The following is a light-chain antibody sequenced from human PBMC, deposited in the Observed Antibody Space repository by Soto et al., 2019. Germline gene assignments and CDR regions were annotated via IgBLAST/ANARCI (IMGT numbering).Light chain of an antibody. J-gene: IGKJ1*01. CDR3: QQYNNYWT. CDR1: QSISSW. Sequence: DIPMTQSPSTLSASVGDRVTITCRASQSISSWLAWYQQKPGKAPKLLIYKASSLESGVPSRFSGSGSGTEFTLTITSLQPDDVATYYCQQYNNYWTFGQGTKVEIK. V-gene: IGKV1-5*03. CDR2: KAS.